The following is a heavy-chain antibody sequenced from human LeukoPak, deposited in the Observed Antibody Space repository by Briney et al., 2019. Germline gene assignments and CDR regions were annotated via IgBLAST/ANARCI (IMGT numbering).Heavy chain of an antibody. Sequence: ASVKVSCKASGYTFTSYYMHWVRQAPGQGLEWMGIINPSGGSTSYAQKFQGRVTMTRDTSTSTVYMELGSLRSEDTAVYYCARDSPYYDILTGRYYYYGMDVWGQGTTVTVS. CDR1: GYTFTSYY. J-gene: IGHJ6*02. CDR3: ARDSPYYDILTGRYYYYGMDV. V-gene: IGHV1-46*01. D-gene: IGHD3-9*01. CDR2: INPSGGST.